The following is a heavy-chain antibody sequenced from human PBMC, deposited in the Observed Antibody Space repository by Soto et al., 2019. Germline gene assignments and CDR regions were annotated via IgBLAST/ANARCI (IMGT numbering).Heavy chain of an antibody. J-gene: IGHJ6*02. CDR2: SSGSGGST. CDR1: GFTFSSYA. Sequence: EVQLLESGGGLVQPGGSLRLSCAASGFTFSSYAMSWVRQAPGKGLEWVSASSGSGGSTYYADSVKGRFTISRDNSKNTLYLQMNCLRAEDTSVYYCAKALIAAAGTLSGLDYYGMDVWGQGTTVTVSS. CDR3: AKALIAAAGTLSGLDYYGMDV. V-gene: IGHV3-23*01. D-gene: IGHD6-13*01.